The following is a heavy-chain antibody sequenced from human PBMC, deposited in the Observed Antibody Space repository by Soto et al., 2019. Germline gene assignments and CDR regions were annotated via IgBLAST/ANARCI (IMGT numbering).Heavy chain of an antibody. CDR2: IWYDGSNK. Sequence: QVQLVESGGGVVQPGRSLRLSCAASGFTFSSYGMHWVRQAPGKGLEWVAVIWYDGSNKYYADSVKGRFTISRDNSKNTLYLQMNSLRAEDTAVYYCARESQICYCDYWGQGTLVTVSS. V-gene: IGHV3-33*01. J-gene: IGHJ4*02. CDR3: ARESQICYCDY. CDR1: GFTFSSYG.